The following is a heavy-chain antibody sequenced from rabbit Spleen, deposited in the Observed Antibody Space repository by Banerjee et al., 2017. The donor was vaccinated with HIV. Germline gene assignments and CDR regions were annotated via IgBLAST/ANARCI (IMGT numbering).Heavy chain of an antibody. D-gene: IGHD4-2*01. V-gene: IGHV1S40*01. CDR1: GLDFSSNYW. Sequence: QSLEESGGDLVKPGASLTLTCKASGLDFSSNYWICWVRQAPGKGLEWIACIDVTKSGSTYYASWAKGRITISKTSSTTVTLQMTSLTAADTATYFCARDAAGREDFNLWGPGTLVTVS. CDR2: IDVTKSGST. J-gene: IGHJ4*01. CDR3: ARDAAGREDFNL.